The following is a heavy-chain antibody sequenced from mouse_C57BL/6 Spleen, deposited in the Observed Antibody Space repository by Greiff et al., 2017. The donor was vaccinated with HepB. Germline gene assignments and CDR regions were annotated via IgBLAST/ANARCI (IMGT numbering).Heavy chain of an antibody. CDR2: IWSGGST. V-gene: IGHV2-2*01. J-gene: IGHJ1*03. CDR1: GFSLTSYG. CDR3: ARKDFTTVVGRDWYFDV. Sequence: QVQLKESGPGLVQPSQSLSITCTVSGFSLTSYGVHWVRQSPGKGLEWLGVIWSGGSTDYNAAFISRLSISKDNSKSQVFFKMNSLQADDTAIYYCARKDFTTVVGRDWYFDVWGTGTTVTVSS. D-gene: IGHD1-1*01.